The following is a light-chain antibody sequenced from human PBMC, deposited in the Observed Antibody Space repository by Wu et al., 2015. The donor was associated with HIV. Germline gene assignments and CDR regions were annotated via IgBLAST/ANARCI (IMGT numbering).Light chain of an antibody. CDR3: QKYNTAPWT. V-gene: IGKV3-15*01. CDR1: ESVTMS. Sequence: EVVMTQSPATLSVSPGERVTLSCRASESVTMSVVWYQQKPSQAPRLLIYGATTRAAGVPVRFSGSASGTEFTLTISSLQSEDVATYYCQKYNTAPWTFGQGTKVEMK. J-gene: IGKJ1*01. CDR2: GAT.